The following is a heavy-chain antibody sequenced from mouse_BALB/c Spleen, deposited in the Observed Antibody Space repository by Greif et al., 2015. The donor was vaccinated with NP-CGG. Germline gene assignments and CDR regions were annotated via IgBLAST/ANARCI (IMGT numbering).Heavy chain of an antibody. J-gene: IGHJ1*01. CDR2: SRNKANDYTT. CDR1: GFTFSDFY. Sequence: VQLQQSGGGLVQPGGSLRLSCATSGFTFSDFYMEWVRQPPGKRLEWIAASRNKANDYTTEYSASVKGRFIVSGDTSQSILYLQMNALRAEDTANYYCARDYYGSSYWYFDVWGAGTTVTVAS. D-gene: IGHD1-1*01. V-gene: IGHV7-1*02. CDR3: ARDYYGSSYWYFDV.